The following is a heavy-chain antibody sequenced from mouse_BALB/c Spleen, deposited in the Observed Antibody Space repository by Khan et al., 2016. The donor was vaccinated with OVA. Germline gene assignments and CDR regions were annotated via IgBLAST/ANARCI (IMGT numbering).Heavy chain of an antibody. CDR1: GFNIKDTY. CDR2: IAPANGNT. D-gene: IGHD2-3*01. J-gene: IGHJ1*01. CDR3: ARPSYDPRDFEV. V-gene: IGHV14-3*02. Sequence: VHVKQSGAELVKPGASVKLSCTASGFNIKDTYLHWVKQRPEQGLEWIGRIAPANGNTQYDPKFQGKATLTSDTSSNTAYLQLNRLTSEDTAVYYCARPSYDPRDFEVWGAGTTVTVSS.